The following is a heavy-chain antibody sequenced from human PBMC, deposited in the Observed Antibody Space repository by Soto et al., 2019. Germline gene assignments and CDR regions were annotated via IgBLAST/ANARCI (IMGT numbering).Heavy chain of an antibody. D-gene: IGHD1-26*01. J-gene: IGHJ5*02. CDR3: ARIHGVGFLDP. CDR2: IYYSGST. CDR1: GGSIRSGDYY. Sequence: QVPLQESGPGLVKPSQTLSLTCPVSGGSIRSGDYYWSWIRQPPGKGLEWIGYIYYSGSTYYNPSLKSRVTISVDTSKNQFSLKLSTVTAADTAVYYCARIHGVGFLDPWGQGTLVTVSS. V-gene: IGHV4-30-4*01.